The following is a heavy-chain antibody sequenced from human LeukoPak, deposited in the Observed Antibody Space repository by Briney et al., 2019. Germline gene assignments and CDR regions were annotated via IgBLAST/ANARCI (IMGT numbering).Heavy chain of an antibody. CDR2: IFGSGGST. Sequence: GGSLRLSCAASGFTFSSYAMYWVRQAPGRGLEWVSGIFGSGGSTHYADSVKGRFTISRDNSKNTVYLQMNSLRAEDTAVYYCAKTTTGYSSGRFPGWPVDYWGQGTLVTVSS. CDR3: AKTTTGYSSGRFPGWPVDY. J-gene: IGHJ4*02. CDR1: GFTFSSYA. D-gene: IGHD6-19*01. V-gene: IGHV3-23*01.